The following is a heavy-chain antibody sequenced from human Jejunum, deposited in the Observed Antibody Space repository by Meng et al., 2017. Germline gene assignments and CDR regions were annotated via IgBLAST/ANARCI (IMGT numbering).Heavy chain of an antibody. CDR3: ARGHWELNY. CDR1: GFTFSNHY. V-gene: IGHV3-11*01. Sequence: RVGSGGGLVKPGGSLRLSCAASGFTFSNHYMTWIRQAQGKGPDWVAYISTGATTIYYADSLKGRFTISRDDSKSSVYLQMNSLRDDDTAVYFCARGHWELNYWGQGTLVTVSS. J-gene: IGHJ4*02. CDR2: ISTGATTI. D-gene: IGHD7-27*01.